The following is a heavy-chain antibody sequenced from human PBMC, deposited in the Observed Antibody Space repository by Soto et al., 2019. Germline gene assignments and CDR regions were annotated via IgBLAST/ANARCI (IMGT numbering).Heavy chain of an antibody. CDR2: ISSSSSYT. CDR3: ARDPITGRAY. V-gene: IGHV3-11*06. Sequence: VLLVESGGGLVKPGESLRLSCAASGFTFSDYYMSWIRQAPGKGLEWVSYISSSSSYTNYADSVKGRFTISRDNAKNSLYLQMNSLRAEDTAVYYCARDPITGRAYWGQGTLVTVSS. J-gene: IGHJ4*02. CDR1: GFTFSDYY. D-gene: IGHD1-20*01.